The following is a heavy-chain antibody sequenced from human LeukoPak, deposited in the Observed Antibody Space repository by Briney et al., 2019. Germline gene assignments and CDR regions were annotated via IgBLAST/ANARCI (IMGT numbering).Heavy chain of an antibody. CDR3: ATGVGQGSGSYYNGNDAFDI. D-gene: IGHD3-10*01. CDR2: FDPEDGET. J-gene: IGHJ3*02. Sequence: ASVKVSCKVSGYTLTELSMHWVRQAPGKGLEWMGGFDPEDGETIYAQKFQGRVTMTEDTSTDTADMELSSLRSEDTAVYYCATGVGQGSGSYYNGNDAFDIWGQGTMVTVSS. CDR1: GYTLTELS. V-gene: IGHV1-24*01.